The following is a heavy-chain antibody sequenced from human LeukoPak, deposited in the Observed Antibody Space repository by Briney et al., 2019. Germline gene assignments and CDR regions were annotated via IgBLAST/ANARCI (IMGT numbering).Heavy chain of an antibody. Sequence: PGGSLRLSCAASGFTFSSYAMTWVRQAPGKGLEWVSGISGSGGSTYYADSVKGRFTISRGNSKNTLYLQMNSLRAEDTAVYYCATYSSGWSLGGYWGQGTLVTVSS. CDR2: ISGSGGST. CDR3: ATYSSGWSLGGY. J-gene: IGHJ4*02. D-gene: IGHD6-19*01. CDR1: GFTFSSYA. V-gene: IGHV3-23*01.